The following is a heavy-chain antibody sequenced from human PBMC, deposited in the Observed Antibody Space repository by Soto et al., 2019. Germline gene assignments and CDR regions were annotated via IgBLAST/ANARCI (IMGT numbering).Heavy chain of an antibody. CDR1: GFTFSSYA. CDR2: ISGSGGST. D-gene: IGHD4-17*01. CDR3: AKGSRRGDYDPLDYYYYYYMDV. V-gene: IGHV3-23*01. Sequence: GGSLRLSCAASGFTFSSYAMSWVRQAPGKGLEWVSAISGSGGSTYYADSVKGRFTISRDNSKNTLYLQMNSLRAEETAVYYCAKGSRRGDYDPLDYYYYYYMDVWGKGTTVTVSS. J-gene: IGHJ6*03.